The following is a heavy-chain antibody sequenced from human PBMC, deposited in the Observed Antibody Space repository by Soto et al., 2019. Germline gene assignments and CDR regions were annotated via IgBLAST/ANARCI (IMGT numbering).Heavy chain of an antibody. D-gene: IGHD6-19*01. Sequence: GGSLRLCCAASGFTFSSSAMSWVRQAPGKGLEWVSSISGSGGMTYYADSVKGRFTISRDNPKNTVYLQMNSLRDEDTAVYYSAKVAVVGTYYYGMDVWGQGTRVTVSS. CDR3: AKVAVVGTYYYGMDV. CDR1: GFTFSSSA. CDR2: ISGSGGMT. V-gene: IGHV3-23*01. J-gene: IGHJ6*02.